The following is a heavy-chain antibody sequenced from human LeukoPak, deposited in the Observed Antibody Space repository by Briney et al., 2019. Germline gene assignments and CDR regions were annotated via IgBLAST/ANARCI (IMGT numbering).Heavy chain of an antibody. V-gene: IGHV1-46*01. CDR3: ARAHNRPRVAPFDY. D-gene: IGHD3-3*01. CDR2: INPSVGST. J-gene: IGHJ4*01. CDR1: GYTFTSYY. Sequence: ASVKVSCKASGYTFTSYYMHWVRHAPEQGLEWMGIINPSVGSTSYAQNFQGRLTMTRHTSTSTAYMELSSLRSDDTAVYHCARAHNRPRVAPFDYSXXXTPVTVSP.